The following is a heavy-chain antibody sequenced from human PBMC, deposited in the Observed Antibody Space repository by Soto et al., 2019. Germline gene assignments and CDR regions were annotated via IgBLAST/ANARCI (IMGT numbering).Heavy chain of an antibody. J-gene: IGHJ6*02. CDR3: ARGLREGSWFGLATHYYYCMDV. Sequence: QVQLVESGGGVVQPGRSLRLSCAASGFSFSSYAMHWVRQAPGKGLEWVAVISYDGTNEYYADSVKGRFTISRDNSKNALYEQTXRLRTEDTAVYYCARGLREGSWFGLATHYYYCMDVWGQGTTVTVSS. V-gene: IGHV3-30-3*01. CDR2: ISYDGTNE. D-gene: IGHD6-13*01. CDR1: GFSFSSYA.